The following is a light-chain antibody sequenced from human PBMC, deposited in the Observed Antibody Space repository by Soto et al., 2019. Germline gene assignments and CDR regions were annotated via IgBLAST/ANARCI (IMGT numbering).Light chain of an antibody. CDR1: QNIRNY. J-gene: IGKJ4*01. CDR3: QQSYNIQALT. V-gene: IGKV1-39*01. Sequence: IQMTQSTSSLSASVGDRVAITCRASQNIRNYLNWYQQKPGKAPRVLIYGAASLQSGVPSRFSGSGSGTNFSLTINSLQPEDYATYYCQQSYNIQALTFGGGTKVDI. CDR2: GAA.